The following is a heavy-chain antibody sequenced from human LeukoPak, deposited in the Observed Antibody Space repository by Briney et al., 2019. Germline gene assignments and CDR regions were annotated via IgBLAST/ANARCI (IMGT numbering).Heavy chain of an antibody. D-gene: IGHD6-19*01. CDR2: ISSSSSYI. Sequence: GGSLRLSCAASGFTFSSYSMNWVRQAPGKGLEWVSSISSSSSYIYYADSVKGRFTISRDNAKNSLYLHMNSLRAEDTAVYYCASQEYSSGWGHNWFDPWGQGTLVTVSS. V-gene: IGHV3-21*01. CDR1: GFTFSSYS. CDR3: ASQEYSSGWGHNWFDP. J-gene: IGHJ5*02.